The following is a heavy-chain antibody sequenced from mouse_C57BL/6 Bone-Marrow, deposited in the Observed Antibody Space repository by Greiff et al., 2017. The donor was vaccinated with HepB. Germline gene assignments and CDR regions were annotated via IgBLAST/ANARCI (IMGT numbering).Heavy chain of an antibody. D-gene: IGHD3-2*02. CDR2: IYPGGGYT. J-gene: IGHJ2*01. CDR3: AGVPRSSGYDYFDY. CDR1: GYTFTNYW. V-gene: IGHV1-63*01. Sequence: QVQLQQSGAELVRPGTSVKMSCKASGYTFTNYWIGWAKQRPGHGLEWIGDIYPGGGYTNYNEKFKGKATLTADKSSSTAYMQFSRLTSEDSAIYDSAGVPRSSGYDYFDYWGQGTTLTVSS.